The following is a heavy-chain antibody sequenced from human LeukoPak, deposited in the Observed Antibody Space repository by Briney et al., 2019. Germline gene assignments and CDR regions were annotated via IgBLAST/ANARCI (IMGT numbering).Heavy chain of an antibody. CDR3: ARVSGYSGYDSGIYYYYYYMDV. J-gene: IGHJ6*03. CDR2: IKQDGSEK. V-gene: IGHV3-7*01. CDR1: GFTFSSYW. D-gene: IGHD5-12*01. Sequence: GGSLRLSCAASGFTFSSYWMSWVRQAPGKGLEWVANIKQDGSEKYYADSVKGRFTISRDNAKNSLYLQMNSLRAEDTAVYYCARVSGYSGYDSGIYYYYYYMDVWGKGTTVTVSS.